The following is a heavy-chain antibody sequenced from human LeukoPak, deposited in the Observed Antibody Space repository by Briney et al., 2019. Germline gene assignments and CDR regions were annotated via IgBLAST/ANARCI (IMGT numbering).Heavy chain of an antibody. Sequence: GGSLRLSCAASGFTFSSYSMNWVRQAPGKGLEWVSSISSSSSYIYYADSVKGRFTISRDNAKNSLYLQMNSLRAEDTAVYCCARDRMVRGVPLDYWGQGTLVTVSS. CDR2: ISSSSSYI. CDR1: GFTFSSYS. J-gene: IGHJ4*02. D-gene: IGHD3-10*01. V-gene: IGHV3-21*01. CDR3: ARDRMVRGVPLDY.